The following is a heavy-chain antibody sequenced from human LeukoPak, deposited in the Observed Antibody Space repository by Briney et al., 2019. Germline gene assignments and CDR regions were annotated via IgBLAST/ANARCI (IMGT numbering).Heavy chain of an antibody. J-gene: IGHJ4*02. D-gene: IGHD3-22*01. CDR3: AREGRYYYDSSGYYYL. CDR1: GGTFSSYA. CDR2: IIPILGIA. Sequence: ASVKVSCKASGGTFSSYAISWVRQAPGQGLEWLGRIIPILGIANYAQKFQGGVTITADKSTSTAYMELSSLRSEDTGVYYCAREGRYYYDSSGYYYLWGQGTLVTVSS. V-gene: IGHV1-69*04.